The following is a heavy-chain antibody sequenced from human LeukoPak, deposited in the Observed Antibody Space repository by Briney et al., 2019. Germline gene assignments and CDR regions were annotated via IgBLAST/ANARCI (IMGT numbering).Heavy chain of an antibody. D-gene: IGHD3-3*01. Sequence: SETLSLTCTVSGGSISSGGYYWSWIRQHPGKGLEWIGYIYYSGSTYYNPSLKSRVTISVDTSKNQFSLELSSVTAADTAVYYCARYLFGVVNYYYYYYGMDVWGQGTTVTVSS. CDR3: ARYLFGVVNYYYYYYGMDV. CDR2: IYYSGST. J-gene: IGHJ6*02. CDR1: GGSISSGGYY. V-gene: IGHV4-31*03.